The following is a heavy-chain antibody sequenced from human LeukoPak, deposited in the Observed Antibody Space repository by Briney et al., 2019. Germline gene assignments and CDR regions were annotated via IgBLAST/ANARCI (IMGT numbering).Heavy chain of an antibody. CDR1: GGTFSSYA. J-gene: IGHJ4*02. V-gene: IGHV1-69*05. CDR3: ASTRSSGYYLFDY. D-gene: IGHD3-22*01. CDR2: IIPIFGTA. Sequence: LVKVSCKASGGTFSSYAISWVRQAPGQGLEWMGRIIPIFGTANYAQKFQGRVTITTDESTSTAYMELSSLRSEDTAVYYCASTRSSGYYLFDYWGQGTLVTVSS.